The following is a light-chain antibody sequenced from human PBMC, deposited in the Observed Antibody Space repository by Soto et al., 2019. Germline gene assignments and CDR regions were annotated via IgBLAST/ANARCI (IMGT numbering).Light chain of an antibody. V-gene: IGKV2-30*01. CDR1: QSLLYSDGNTF. Sequence: DVVMTQSPLSLPVTPGQPASISCRSSQSLLYSDGNTFLGWSQQRPGQSPRRLIYKVSNRDSGVPDRFSGSGSGTDFTLKISGVEAEDVGLYYCMQGTHWPHTFGQGTKVEIK. J-gene: IGKJ1*01. CDR3: MQGTHWPHT. CDR2: KVS.